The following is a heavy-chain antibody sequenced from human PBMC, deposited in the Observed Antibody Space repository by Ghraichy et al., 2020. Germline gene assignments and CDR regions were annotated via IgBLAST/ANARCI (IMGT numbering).Heavy chain of an antibody. Sequence: SETLSLTCTVSGGSVSSSGYYWGWIRQPPGKGLEWVGNIFSSGSTYYNPSLKSRVTISVDTSKNQFSLRLSSVTAADTAVYYCARRSVVALDYWGQGTLVTVPT. CDR1: GGSVSSSGYY. V-gene: IGHV4-39*01. CDR3: ARRSVVALDY. CDR2: IFSSGST. J-gene: IGHJ4*02. D-gene: IGHD2-15*01.